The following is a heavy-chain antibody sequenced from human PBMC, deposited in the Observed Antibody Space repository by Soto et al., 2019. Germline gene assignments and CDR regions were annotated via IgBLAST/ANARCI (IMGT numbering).Heavy chain of an antibody. D-gene: IGHD2-15*01. CDR3: ARVVGYCSGGTCYSGRFDH. CDR1: GGSISSYY. J-gene: IGHJ5*02. CDR2: IYYSGST. V-gene: IGHV4-59*01. Sequence: XETLSLTCTVSGGSISSYYWSWIRQPPGKGLQWIGYIYYSGSTNYNPSLKSRVTTSVDTSKNQFSLKLRSVTAADTAVYYCARVVGYCSGGTCYSGRFDHWGQGTLVTVSS.